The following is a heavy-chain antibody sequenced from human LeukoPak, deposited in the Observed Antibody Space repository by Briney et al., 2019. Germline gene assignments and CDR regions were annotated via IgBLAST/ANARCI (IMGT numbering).Heavy chain of an antibody. D-gene: IGHD6-13*01. CDR1: GFTFSNSA. V-gene: IGHV3-23*01. J-gene: IGHJ4*02. Sequence: GGPLRLSCAASGFTFSNSAMSWVRQAPGRGLEWVSAVSSGGNTYYADSVKGRFAISRDNSKNTVYLQMNSLRAEDTAVYYCAKEARSGSWYTLDYWGQGILVTVSS. CDR2: VSSGGNT. CDR3: AKEARSGSWYTLDY.